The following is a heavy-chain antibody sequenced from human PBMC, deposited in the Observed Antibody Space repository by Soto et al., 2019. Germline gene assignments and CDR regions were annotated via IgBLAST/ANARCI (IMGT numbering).Heavy chain of an antibody. V-gene: IGHV3-21*01. CDR2: ISSSSSYI. CDR1: GFTFSSYS. D-gene: IGHD6-19*01. Sequence: SGGSLRLSCAASGFTFSSYSMNWVRQAPGKGLEWVSSISSSSSYIYYAGSVKGRFTISRDNAKNSLYLQMNSLRAEDTAVYYCARDRSAVAGKIDYWGQGTLVTVSS. CDR3: ARDRSAVAGKIDY. J-gene: IGHJ4*02.